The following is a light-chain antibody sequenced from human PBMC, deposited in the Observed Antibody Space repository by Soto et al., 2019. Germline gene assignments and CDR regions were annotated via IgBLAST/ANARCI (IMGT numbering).Light chain of an antibody. CDR3: QQRSNWPFI. CDR2: DAS. CDR1: QSVSSY. V-gene: IGKV3-11*01. J-gene: IGKJ4*01. Sequence: EIVLTQSPATLSLSPGERATLSCRASQSVSSYLAWYQQKPGQAPRLLIYDASNRAIVIPARFSGSGSGTDFALTISSLEPEDFAVYYCQQRSNWPFIFCGGTKVEFK.